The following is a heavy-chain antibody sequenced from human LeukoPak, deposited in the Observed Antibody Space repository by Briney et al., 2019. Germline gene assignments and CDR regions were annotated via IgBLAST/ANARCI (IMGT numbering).Heavy chain of an antibody. CDR3: AKDAAPSCSSCYYDY. CDR2: ISSSSIYI. D-gene: IGHD2-2*01. V-gene: IGHV3-21*04. Sequence: PGGSLRLSCAASGFTFSSYSMNWVRQAPGKGLEWVSSISSSSIYIYYADSVKGRFTISRDNAKNSLYLQMNSLRAEDTAVYYCAKDAAPSCSSCYYDYWGQGTLATVSS. J-gene: IGHJ4*02. CDR1: GFTFSSYS.